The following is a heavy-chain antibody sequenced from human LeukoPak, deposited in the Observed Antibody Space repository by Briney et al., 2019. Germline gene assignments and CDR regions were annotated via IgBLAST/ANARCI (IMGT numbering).Heavy chain of an antibody. CDR3: ARDPSYSSSWYGAVAFDI. V-gene: IGHV6-1*01. CDR2: TYYRSKWYN. Sequence: SQTLSLTCAISGDSVSSNSAAWNWIRQSPSRGLEWLGRTYYRSKWYNDYAVSVKSRITINPDTSKNQFSLQLNSVTPEDTAVYYCARDPSYSSSWYGAVAFDIWGQGTMVTVSS. CDR1: GDSVSSNSAA. J-gene: IGHJ3*02. D-gene: IGHD6-13*01.